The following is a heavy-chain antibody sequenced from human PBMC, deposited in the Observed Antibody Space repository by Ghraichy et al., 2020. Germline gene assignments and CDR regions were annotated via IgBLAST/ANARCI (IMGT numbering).Heavy chain of an antibody. V-gene: IGHV4-39*01. Sequence: SQTLSLTCTVSGGSISSSSYYWGSIRQPPGKGLEWIGSIYYSGSTYYNPSLKSRVTISVDTSKNQFSLKLSSVTAADTAVYYCARGLDSSGQSRKDDAFDIWGQGTMVTVSS. CDR1: GGSISSSSYY. J-gene: IGHJ3*02. CDR2: IYYSGST. CDR3: ARGLDSSGQSRKDDAFDI. D-gene: IGHD3-22*01.